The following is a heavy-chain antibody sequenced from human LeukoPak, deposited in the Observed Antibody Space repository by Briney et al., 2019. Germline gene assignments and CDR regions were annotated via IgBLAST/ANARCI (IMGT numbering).Heavy chain of an antibody. D-gene: IGHD2-21*02. CDR2: IYYSGST. CDR3: ARISDELGEFDP. CDR1: GGSISSSSYC. V-gene: IGHV4-39*07. Sequence: SETLSLTCTVSGGSISSSSYCWGWIRQPPGKGLEWIGSIYYSGSTYYNPSLKSRVTISVDTSKNQFSLKLSSVTALDTAVYYCARISDELGEFDPWGQGTLVTVSS. J-gene: IGHJ5*02.